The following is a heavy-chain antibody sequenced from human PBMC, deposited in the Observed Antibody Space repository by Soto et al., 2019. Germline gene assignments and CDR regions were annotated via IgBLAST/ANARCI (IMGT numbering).Heavy chain of an antibody. Sequence: EVQLVESGAGLVQPGGSLRLSCAASGFTLSTYWMHWVRQVPGKALVWVSRISSGGTYTNYADSVKGRFTISRDSARNTLFLQMNYLTGEDTAVYYCARTFVDGMAGFGPWGQGTLVTVSS. V-gene: IGHV3-74*01. CDR1: GFTLSTYW. CDR2: ISSGGTYT. CDR3: ARTFVDGMAGFGP. D-gene: IGHD2-15*01. J-gene: IGHJ5*02.